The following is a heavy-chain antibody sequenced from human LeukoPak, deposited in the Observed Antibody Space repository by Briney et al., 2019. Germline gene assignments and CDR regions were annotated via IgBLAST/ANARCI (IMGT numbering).Heavy chain of an antibody. V-gene: IGHV4-4*07. D-gene: IGHD6-13*01. CDR1: GGSISSYY. CDR3: ARAKYSSSWHDYYYYYGMDV. CDR2: IYTSGST. Sequence: KTSETLSLTCTVSGGSISSYYWSWIRQPAGKGLEWIGRIYTSGSTNYNPSLKSRVTMSVDTSKNQFSLKLSSVTAADTAVYYCARAKYSSSWHDYYYYYGMDVWGQGTTVTVSS. J-gene: IGHJ6*02.